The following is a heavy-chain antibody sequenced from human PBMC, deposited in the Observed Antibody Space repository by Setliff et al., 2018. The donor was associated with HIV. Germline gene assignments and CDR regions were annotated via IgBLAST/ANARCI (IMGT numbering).Heavy chain of an antibody. J-gene: IGHJ2*01. CDR3: ATLSLIGRYFDF. V-gene: IGHV4-34*01. D-gene: IGHD1-26*01. Sequence: PSETLSLTCAVYGDSLSNHHWSWIRQSPRTGLECIGEIDHGGITNYSPSLRDRVTISIDASKNHFSLKMTSVTAADTAIYYCATLSLIGRYFDFWGRGTLVTVSS. CDR1: GDSLSNHH. CDR2: IDHGGIT.